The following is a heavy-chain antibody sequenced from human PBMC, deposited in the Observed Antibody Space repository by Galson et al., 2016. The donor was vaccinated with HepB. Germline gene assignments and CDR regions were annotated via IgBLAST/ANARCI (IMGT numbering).Heavy chain of an antibody. J-gene: IGHJ5*02. CDR1: GFTFSGYW. CDR3: VRDHSVVPTTAYNWFDP. D-gene: IGHD4-23*01. CDR2: INQDGSEK. Sequence: SLRLSCATSGFTFSGYWMTWVRQAPGKGLEWVANINQDGSEKYYVDSVKGRFTISRDNAKNTLYLQMNSLRAEDTAVYFCVRDHSVVPTTAYNWFDPWGRGTLVTVSS. V-gene: IGHV3-7*01.